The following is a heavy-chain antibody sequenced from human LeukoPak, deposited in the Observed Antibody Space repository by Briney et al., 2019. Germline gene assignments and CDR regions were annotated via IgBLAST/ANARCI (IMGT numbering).Heavy chain of an antibody. CDR2: ISAYNGNT. J-gene: IGHJ4*02. D-gene: IGHD3-22*01. CDR1: GYTFTSYG. CDR3: ARDRSSRAYYDSSGYLGY. V-gene: IGHV1-18*01. Sequence: ASVKVSCKASGYTFTSYGISWVRQAPGQGLEWMGWISAYNGNTNYAQKLQGRVTMTTDTSTSTACMELRSLRSDDTAVYYCARDRSSRAYYDSSGYLGYWGQGTLVTVSS.